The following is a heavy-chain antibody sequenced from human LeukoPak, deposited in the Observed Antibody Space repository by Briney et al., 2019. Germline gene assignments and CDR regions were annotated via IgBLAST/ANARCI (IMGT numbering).Heavy chain of an antibody. J-gene: IGHJ3*02. CDR3: ASSTVTTWATAFDI. Sequence: PGGSLRLSCAASGFTFSSYSMNWVRRAPGKGLEWVSSISSSSSYIYYADSVKGRFTISRDNAKNSLYLQMNSLRAEDTAVYYCASSTVTTWATAFDIWGQGTMVTVSS. D-gene: IGHD4-17*01. V-gene: IGHV3-21*01. CDR2: ISSSSSYI. CDR1: GFTFSSYS.